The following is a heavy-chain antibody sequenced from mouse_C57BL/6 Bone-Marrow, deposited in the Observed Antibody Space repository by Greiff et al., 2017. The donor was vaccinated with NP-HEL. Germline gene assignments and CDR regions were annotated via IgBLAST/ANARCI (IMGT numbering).Heavy chain of an antibody. CDR3: ARVYYGSSFAY. V-gene: IGHV1-81*01. D-gene: IGHD1-1*01. J-gene: IGHJ3*01. Sequence: VQLQQSGAELARPGASVKLSCKASGYTFTSYGISWVKQRPGQGLEWIGEIYPRSGNTYYNEKFKGKATLTADKSSSTAYMELRSLTSEDSAVYFCARVYYGSSFAYWGQGTLVTVSA. CDR2: IYPRSGNT. CDR1: GYTFTSYG.